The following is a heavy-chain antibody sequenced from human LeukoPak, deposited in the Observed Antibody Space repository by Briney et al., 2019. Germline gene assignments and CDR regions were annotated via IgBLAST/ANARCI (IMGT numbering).Heavy chain of an antibody. CDR3: ARGPRDADFDY. V-gene: IGHV4-34*01. CDR1: GGSISSYY. J-gene: IGHJ4*02. Sequence: SETLSLTCIVSGGSISSYYWGWIRQPPGKGLEWIGEINHSGSTNYNPSLKSRVTISVDTSKNQFSLKLSSVTAADTAVYYCARGPRDADFDYWGQGTLVTVSS. CDR2: INHSGST.